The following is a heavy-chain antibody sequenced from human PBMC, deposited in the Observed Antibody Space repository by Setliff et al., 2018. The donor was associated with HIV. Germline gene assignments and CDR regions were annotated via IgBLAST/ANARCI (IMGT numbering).Heavy chain of an antibody. CDR1: GYTFTSYD. Sequence: SVKVSCKASGYTFTSYDINWVRQAAGQGLEWMGWMNPNSGNTGYAQKFQGRVTITRNTSISTAYMELSSLRSEDTAVYYCARGHAVVVPAVYYYYYGMDVWGQGTTVTVSS. J-gene: IGHJ6*02. CDR3: ARGHAVVVPAVYYYYYGMDV. D-gene: IGHD2-2*01. CDR2: MNPNSGNT. V-gene: IGHV1-8*03.